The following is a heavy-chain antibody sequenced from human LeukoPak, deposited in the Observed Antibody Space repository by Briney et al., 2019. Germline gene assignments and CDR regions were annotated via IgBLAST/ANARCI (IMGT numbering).Heavy chain of an antibody. V-gene: IGHV3-11*05. CDR3: ARGRGDTAMVLVYYGMDV. Sequence: GGSLRLSCAASGFTFSDYYMLWIRQAPGKGLEWVSFISSSNSYTNYADSVEGRFAISRDNAKSSLYLQMNSLRVEETAVYYCARGRGDTAMVLVYYGMDVWGRGTAVTVSS. D-gene: IGHD5-18*01. CDR2: ISSSNSYT. J-gene: IGHJ6*02. CDR1: GFTFSDYY.